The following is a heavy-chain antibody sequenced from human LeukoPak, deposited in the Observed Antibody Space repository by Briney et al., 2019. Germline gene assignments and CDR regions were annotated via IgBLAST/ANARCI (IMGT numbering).Heavy chain of an antibody. D-gene: IGHD3-9*01. Sequence: GGALRLSCAASGFTFSRYAMSWVGQAPGKGLEWVSAISGSGGSTSYADSVKGRFTISRDNSKTTLYLQMNSLRAEDTAVYYCAKGHYDILTGYYVYYYYYMDVWGKGTTVTVSS. J-gene: IGHJ6*03. CDR3: AKGHYDILTGYYVYYYYYMDV. CDR1: GFTFSRYA. V-gene: IGHV3-23*01. CDR2: ISGSGGST.